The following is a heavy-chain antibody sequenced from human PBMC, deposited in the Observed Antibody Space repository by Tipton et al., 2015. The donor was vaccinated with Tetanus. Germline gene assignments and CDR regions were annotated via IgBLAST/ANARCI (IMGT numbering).Heavy chain of an antibody. V-gene: IGHV3-64*01. J-gene: IGHJ1*01. Sequence: QLVQSGGGVVQPGRSLRLSCAASGFMFTRYPMHWVRQAPGKGLEYVASILGDDSSTLYASSMKGRFTITRDNSKNTVYLQMDSLRVDDTALYFCARGGFTYYPPYSEYFQHWGQGTLVTVSS. CDR3: ARGGFTYYPPYSEYFQH. CDR1: GFMFTRYP. D-gene: IGHD1-26*01. CDR2: ILGDDSST.